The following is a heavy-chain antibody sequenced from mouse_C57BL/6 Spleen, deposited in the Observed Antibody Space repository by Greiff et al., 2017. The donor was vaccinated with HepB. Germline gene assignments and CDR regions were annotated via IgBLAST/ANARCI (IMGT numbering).Heavy chain of an antibody. CDR1: GYTFTDYY. D-gene: IGHD2-5*01. Sequence: VQLQQSGAELVRPGASVKLSCKASGYTFTDYYINWVKQRPGQGLEWIARIYPGSGNTYYNEKFKGKATLTAEKSSSTAYMQLSSLTSEDSAVYFCARYSTGYFDVWGTGTTVTVSS. CDR2: IYPGSGNT. CDR3: ARYSTGYFDV. V-gene: IGHV1-76*01. J-gene: IGHJ1*03.